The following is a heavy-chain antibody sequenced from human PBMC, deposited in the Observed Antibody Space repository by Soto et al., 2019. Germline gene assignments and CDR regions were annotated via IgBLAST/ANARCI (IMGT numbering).Heavy chain of an antibody. CDR3: ARVVNSYYDFRSGYYDY. Sequence: EVQLVESGGGLVQPGGSLRLSCAASGFTFSDHYMDWVRQAPGKGLEWVGRTRNKANSYTTEYAASVKGRFTISRDDSKNSLYLQMNSLKTEDTAVYYCARVVNSYYDFRSGYYDYWGQGTLVTVSS. D-gene: IGHD3-3*01. CDR1: GFTFSDHY. J-gene: IGHJ4*02. CDR2: TRNKANSYTT. V-gene: IGHV3-72*01.